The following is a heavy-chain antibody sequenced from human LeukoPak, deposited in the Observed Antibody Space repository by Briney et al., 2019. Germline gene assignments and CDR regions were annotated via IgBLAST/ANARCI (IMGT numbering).Heavy chain of an antibody. J-gene: IGHJ4*02. CDR3: ARDSLVGAYYYFDF. V-gene: IGHV4-4*07. Sequence: PSETLSLTCTVSGGSISSYYWGWIRQPAGKGLEWIGRIYTSGSTNYNPSLKSRVTMSVDTSKNQFSLKLSSVTAADTAVYYCARDSLVGAYYYFDFWGQGTLVTVSS. D-gene: IGHD1-26*01. CDR2: IYTSGST. CDR1: GGSISSYY.